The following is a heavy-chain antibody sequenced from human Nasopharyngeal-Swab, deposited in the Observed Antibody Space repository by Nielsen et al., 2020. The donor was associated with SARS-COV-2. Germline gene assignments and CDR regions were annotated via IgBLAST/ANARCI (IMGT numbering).Heavy chain of an antibody. CDR2: ISAYNGNT. D-gene: IGHD3-22*01. J-gene: IGHJ3*02. CDR3: ARGGHLYDSSCYFHAFDI. CDR1: GYTFTSYG. Sequence: ASVKVSCKASGYTFTSYGISWVRQAPGKGLEWMGWISAYNGNTNYAQKLQGRVTMTTDTSTSTAYMELRSLRSDDTAVYYCARGGHLYDSSCYFHAFDIWGQGTMVTVSS. V-gene: IGHV1-18*01.